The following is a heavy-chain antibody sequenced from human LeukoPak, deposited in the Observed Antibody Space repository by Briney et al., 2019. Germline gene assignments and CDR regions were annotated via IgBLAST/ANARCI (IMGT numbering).Heavy chain of an antibody. CDR2: ISYDGSNK. V-gene: IGHV3-30*18. D-gene: IGHD2-15*01. Sequence: QPGGSLRLSCAASGFTFSSYGMHWVRQAPGKGLEWVALISYDGSNKYYADSVKGRFSISRDNSKNTLYLQMNSLRAEDTAVYYCAKEDRHYGMDVWGQGTTVTVSS. CDR1: GFTFSSYG. J-gene: IGHJ6*02. CDR3: AKEDRHYGMDV.